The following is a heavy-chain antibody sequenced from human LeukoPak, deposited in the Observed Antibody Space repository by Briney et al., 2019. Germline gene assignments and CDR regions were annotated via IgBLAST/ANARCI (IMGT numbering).Heavy chain of an antibody. D-gene: IGHD5-18*01. V-gene: IGHV3-23*01. Sequence: GGSLRLSCTASGFTFSSYAMTWVRQTPGKGLEWVSAIIGSAGSTYYADSVKGRFTISRDNSKNTLYLQMNSLRAKDSAVYYCAKDGEASYEVYYYYMDVWGQRDHGHRLL. CDR2: IIGSAGST. CDR1: GFTFSSYA. J-gene: IGHJ6*03. CDR3: AKDGEASYEVYYYYMDV.